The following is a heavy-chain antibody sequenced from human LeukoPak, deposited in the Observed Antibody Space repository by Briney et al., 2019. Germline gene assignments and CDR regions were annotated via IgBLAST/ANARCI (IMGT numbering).Heavy chain of an antibody. Sequence: PGGSLRLSCAASGFTVSSNYMSWVRQAPGKGLEWVSVIYSGGSTYYADSVKGRFTISRDNSKNTLYLQMNSLRAEDTAVYYCADSGIYGGNWNAFDIWGQGTMVTVSS. CDR1: GFTVSSNY. CDR2: IYSGGST. V-gene: IGHV3-66*01. D-gene: IGHD4-23*01. J-gene: IGHJ3*02. CDR3: ADSGIYGGNWNAFDI.